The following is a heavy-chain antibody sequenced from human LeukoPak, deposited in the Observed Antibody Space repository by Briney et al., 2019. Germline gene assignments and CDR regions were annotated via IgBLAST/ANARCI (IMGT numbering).Heavy chain of an antibody. CDR1: GGSFSGYY. CDR2: INHSGST. D-gene: IGHD3-22*01. J-gene: IGHJ4*02. Sequence: PSETLSLTCAVYGGSFSGYYWSWIRQPPGKGLEWIGEINHSGSTNYNPSLKSRVTISVDTSKNQFSLKLSSVTAADTAVYYCARSPYYYDSSGYYGYYFDYWGQGTLVTVSS. CDR3: ARSPYYYDSSGYYGYYFDY. V-gene: IGHV4-34*01.